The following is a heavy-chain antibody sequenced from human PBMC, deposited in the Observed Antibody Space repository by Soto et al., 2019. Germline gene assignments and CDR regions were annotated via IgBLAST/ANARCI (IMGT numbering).Heavy chain of an antibody. CDR2: ISYDGSTK. CDR1: GFSFSNYG. V-gene: IGHV3-30*18. Sequence: QVQLVESGGGVIQPGKSLRLSCAASGFSFSNYGMHWVRLAPGRGLEWVAVISYDGSTKYYGDSVKGRFTISRDNSINTLYLQMNSLRAEDTALYYCAKDQISHFWSGFPHYYSYTMDVWGPGTTVTVSS. CDR3: AKDQISHFWSGFPHYYSYTMDV. D-gene: IGHD3-3*02. J-gene: IGHJ6*02.